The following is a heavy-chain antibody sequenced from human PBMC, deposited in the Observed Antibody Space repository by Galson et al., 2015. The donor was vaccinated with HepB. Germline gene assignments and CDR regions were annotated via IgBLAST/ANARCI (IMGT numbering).Heavy chain of an antibody. CDR1: GSTFTSYG. Sequence: SVKVSCKASGSTFTSYGISWVRQAPGQGLEWMGWISAYNGNTNYAQKLQGRVTMTTDTSTSTAYMELRSLGSDDTAVYYCARGGGVVITTTSEDYWGQGTLVTVSS. J-gene: IGHJ4*02. CDR2: ISAYNGNT. CDR3: ARGGGVVITTTSEDY. V-gene: IGHV1-18*01. D-gene: IGHD3-22*01.